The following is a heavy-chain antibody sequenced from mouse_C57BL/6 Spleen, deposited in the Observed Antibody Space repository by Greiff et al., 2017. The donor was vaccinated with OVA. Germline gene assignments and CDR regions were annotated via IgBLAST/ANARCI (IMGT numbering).Heavy chain of an antibody. Sequence: DVKLLESGPGLVKPSQSLSLTCSVTGYSITSGYYWNWIRQFPGNKLEWMGYISYDGSNNYNPSLKNRISITRDTSKNQFFLKLNSVTTEDTATYYCARGGSNYGYFDVWGTGTTVTVSS. CDR1: GYSITSGYY. J-gene: IGHJ1*03. D-gene: IGHD2-5*01. CDR3: ARGGSNYGYFDV. V-gene: IGHV3-6*01. CDR2: ISYDGSN.